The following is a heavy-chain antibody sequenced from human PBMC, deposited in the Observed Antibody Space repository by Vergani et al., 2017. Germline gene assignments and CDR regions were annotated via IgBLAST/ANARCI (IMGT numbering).Heavy chain of an antibody. D-gene: IGHD2-21*01. CDR3: ARSIGYCAGATCRAYYFDH. J-gene: IGHJ5*02. V-gene: IGHV1-46*02. Sequence: VQLVQSGAEVRKPGASVTVSCTASGYIFKNYYIHWLRQAPGQAFEWMGILNPTTGHTTSAQKFMGRVDMTRDPSTDTSTRTVQMTLSSLRSEDTAVXYCARSIGYCAGATCRAYYFDHCGQGTRVTVSS. CDR2: LNPTTGHT. CDR1: GYIFKNYY.